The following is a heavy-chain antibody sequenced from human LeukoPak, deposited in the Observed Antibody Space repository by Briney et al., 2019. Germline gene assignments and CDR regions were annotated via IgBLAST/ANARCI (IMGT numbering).Heavy chain of an antibody. Sequence: PGGSLRLSCAASGFTFSSYAMSWVRQAPGKGLEWVSAISGSGGSTNYADSVKGRFTISRDNSKNTLYLQMNSLRAEDTAVYYCARDRREGYCSSTSCYYYYGMDVWGQGTTVTVSS. CDR2: ISGSGGST. CDR3: ARDRREGYCSSTSCYYYYGMDV. V-gene: IGHV3-23*01. CDR1: GFTFSSYA. D-gene: IGHD2-2*01. J-gene: IGHJ6*02.